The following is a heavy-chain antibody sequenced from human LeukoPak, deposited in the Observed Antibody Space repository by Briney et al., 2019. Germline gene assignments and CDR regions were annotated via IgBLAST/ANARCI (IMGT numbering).Heavy chain of an antibody. J-gene: IGHJ6*03. D-gene: IGHD3-22*01. V-gene: IGHV1-2*02. Sequence: ASVKVSCKASGYTFTGYYMHWVRQAPGQGLEWMGWINPNSGGTNYAQKLQGRLTMTTDTSTNTAYMELSSLISEDTAVYYCARGTVIQIYYYYMDVWGKGTTVTVSS. CDR3: ARGTVIQIYYYYMDV. CDR2: INPNSGGT. CDR1: GYTFTGYY.